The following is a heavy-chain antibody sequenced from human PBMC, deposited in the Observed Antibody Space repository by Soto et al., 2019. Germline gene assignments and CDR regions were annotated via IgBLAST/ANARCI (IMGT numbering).Heavy chain of an antibody. CDR2: INSDGSTT. Sequence: EVQLVESGGGLVQPGGSLRLSCAASGFTFSSYWMHWVRQAPGEGLVWVSRINSDGSTTSYADSVKGRFTISRDNAKNTLYLQMNSLRAEDTAVYDCARDQTAGDTYWGQGTLVTVSS. J-gene: IGHJ4*02. D-gene: IGHD7-27*01. V-gene: IGHV3-74*01. CDR3: ARDQTAGDTY. CDR1: GFTFSSYW.